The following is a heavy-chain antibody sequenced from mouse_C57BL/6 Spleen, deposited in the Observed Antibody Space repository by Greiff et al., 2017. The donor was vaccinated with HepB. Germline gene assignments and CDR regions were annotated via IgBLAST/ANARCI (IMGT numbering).Heavy chain of an antibody. CDR2: IRSKSNNYAT. Sequence: GGGLVQPKGSLKLSCAASGFSFNTYAMNWVRQAPGKGLDWVARIRSKSNNYATYYADSVKDRFTISRDDSESMLYLQMNNLKTEDTAMYYCVRGDSSGYAWFAYWGQGTLVTVSA. D-gene: IGHD3-2*02. V-gene: IGHV10-1*01. J-gene: IGHJ3*01. CDR3: VRGDSSGYAWFAY. CDR1: GFSFNTYA.